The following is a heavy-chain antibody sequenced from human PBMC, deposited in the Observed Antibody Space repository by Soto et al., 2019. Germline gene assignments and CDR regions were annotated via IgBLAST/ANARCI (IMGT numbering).Heavy chain of an antibody. Sequence: SETLSLTCTVSGGSISSGDYYWSWIRQPPGKGLEWIGYIYYSGSTYYNPSLKSRVTISVDTSKNQFSLKLSSVTAADTAVYYCAGERLGDAFDIWGQGTMVTVSS. CDR3: AGERLGDAFDI. CDR1: GGSISSGDYY. V-gene: IGHV4-30-4*01. CDR2: IYYSGST. J-gene: IGHJ3*02. D-gene: IGHD3-22*01.